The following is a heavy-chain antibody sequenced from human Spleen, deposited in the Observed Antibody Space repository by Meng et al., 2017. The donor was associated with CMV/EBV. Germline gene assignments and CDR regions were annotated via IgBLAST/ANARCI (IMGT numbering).Heavy chain of an antibody. CDR2: ISAYNGNT. CDR3: GSSGYSYGLYDY. D-gene: IGHD5-18*01. V-gene: IGHV1-18*01. CDR1: GYTFTSYG. J-gene: IGHJ4*02. Sequence: ASVKVSCKASGYTFTSYGISWVRQAPGQGLEWMGWISAYNGNTNYAQKLQGRVTMTTDTSTSTAYMELRSLRSDDTAVYYCGSSGYSYGLYDYWGQGTLVTVSS.